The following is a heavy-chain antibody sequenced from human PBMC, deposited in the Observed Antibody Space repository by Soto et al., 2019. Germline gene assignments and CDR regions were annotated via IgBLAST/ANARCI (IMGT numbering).Heavy chain of an antibody. CDR2: INHSGST. CDR3: ARASSWYPDYYGMEV. CDR1: GASFSGYY. D-gene: IGHD6-13*01. J-gene: IGHJ6*02. Sequence: SETLSLTCAVYGASFSGYYWSWIRQSPGKGLERIGEINHSGSTNYNPSLKSRVTISVDTSKNQFSLKLSSVTAADTAVYYCARASSWYPDYYGMEVWGQGTTVTLSS. V-gene: IGHV4-34*01.